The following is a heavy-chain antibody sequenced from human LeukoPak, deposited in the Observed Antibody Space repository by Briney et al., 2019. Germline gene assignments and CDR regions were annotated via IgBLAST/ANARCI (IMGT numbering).Heavy chain of an antibody. CDR2: IYHSGST. V-gene: IGHV4-34*01. D-gene: IGHD6-19*01. J-gene: IGHJ4*02. CDR3: ARVKQWLAGGFDY. Sequence: SETLSLTCAVYGGSFSGYYWSWIRQPPGKGLEWIGYIYHSGSTYYNPSLKSRVTISVDRSKNQFSLKLSSVTAADTAVYYCARVKQWLAGGFDYWGQGTLVTVSS. CDR1: GGSFSGYY.